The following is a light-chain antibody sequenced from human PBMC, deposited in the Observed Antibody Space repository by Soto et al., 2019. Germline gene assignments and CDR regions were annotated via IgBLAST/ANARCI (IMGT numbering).Light chain of an antibody. V-gene: IGKV3-15*01. J-gene: IGKJ1*01. CDR3: QQYNDWTRK. Sequence: EVVMTQSPATLSVSPGERATLSCRASQSVSNNLAWYQQKPGQAPRLLIYAASTRATGLPARFSGSGFGTDFTLTISSLQSEDFEVYYCQQYNDWTRKFGQGTKVDI. CDR1: QSVSNN. CDR2: AAS.